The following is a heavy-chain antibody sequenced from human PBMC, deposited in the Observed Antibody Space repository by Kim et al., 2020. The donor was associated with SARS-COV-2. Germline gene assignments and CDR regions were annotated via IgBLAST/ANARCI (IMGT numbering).Heavy chain of an antibody. CDR2: IWYDGSNK. J-gene: IGHJ5*02. D-gene: IGHD6-13*01. CDR3: AKDMTAADLNWFDP. Sequence: GGSLRLSCAASGFTFSSYGMHWVRQAPGKGLEWVAVIWYDGSNKYYADSVKGRFTISRDNSKNTLYLQMNSLRAEDTAVYYCAKDMTAADLNWFDPWGQGTLVTVSS. V-gene: IGHV3-33*06. CDR1: GFTFSSYG.